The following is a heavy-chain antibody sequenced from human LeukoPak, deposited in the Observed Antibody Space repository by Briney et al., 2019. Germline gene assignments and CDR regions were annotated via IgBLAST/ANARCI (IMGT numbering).Heavy chain of an antibody. J-gene: IGHJ4*02. V-gene: IGHV3-23*01. CDR1: GFXFSSYA. Sequence: GGSLRLSCAASGFXFSSYAMNWVRQAPGKGLEWVSTISGSGDSTYYADSVKGRFTISRDNSKNTLLLQMNSLRAEDTAVYYCAKGGAGYCSSTSCLYYFDYWGQGTLVTVST. CDR2: ISGSGDST. D-gene: IGHD2-2*01. CDR3: AKGGAGYCSSTSCLYYFDY.